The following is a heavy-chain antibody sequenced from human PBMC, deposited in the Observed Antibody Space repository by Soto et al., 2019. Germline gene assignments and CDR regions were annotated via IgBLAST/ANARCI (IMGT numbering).Heavy chain of an antibody. CDR3: AKDRSDDFWSGDWFDP. CDR2: ISGSGGST. CDR1: GFTFSSYA. D-gene: IGHD3-3*01. J-gene: IGHJ5*02. Sequence: PGGSLRLSCAASGFTFSSYAMSWVRQAPGKGLEWVSAISGSGGSTYYADSVKDRFTISRDNSKNTLYLQMNSLRAEDTAVYYCAKDRSDDFWSGDWFDPWGQGTLVTVSS. V-gene: IGHV3-23*01.